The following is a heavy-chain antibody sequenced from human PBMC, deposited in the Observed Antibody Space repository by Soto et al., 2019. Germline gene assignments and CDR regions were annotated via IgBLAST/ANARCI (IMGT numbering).Heavy chain of an antibody. Sequence: ASVKVSCKASGGTFSSYAISWVRQAPGQGLEWMGGIIPILGIANYAQKFQGRVTITADKSTSTAYMELSSLRSEDTAVYYCARAGYSSSWYDALDIWGQGTMVTVSS. J-gene: IGHJ3*02. CDR1: GGTFSSYA. CDR3: ARAGYSSSWYDALDI. CDR2: IIPILGIA. D-gene: IGHD6-13*01. V-gene: IGHV1-69*10.